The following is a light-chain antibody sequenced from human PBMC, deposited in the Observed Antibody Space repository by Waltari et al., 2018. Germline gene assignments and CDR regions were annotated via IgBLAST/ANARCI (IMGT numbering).Light chain of an antibody. CDR2: LGS. J-gene: IGKJ4*01. Sequence: DIVMTQSPLSLPVTPGEPDSISCRSSQSLLHSNGYNYLDWDLQKPGQSPQLLIYLGSKRASGVPDRFSCSGSGTDFTLKISRVEAEDVGVYYGMEARNQLTFGGGTKVEIK. CDR1: QSLLHSNGYNY. CDR3: MEARNQLT. V-gene: IGKV2-28*01.